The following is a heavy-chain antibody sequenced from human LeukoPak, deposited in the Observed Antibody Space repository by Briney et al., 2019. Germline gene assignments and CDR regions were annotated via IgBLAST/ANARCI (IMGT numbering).Heavy chain of an antibody. Sequence: GGSLRLSCAASGFTFSSYAMSWVRQAPGKGLEWVSAISGSGGSTYYADSVKGRFTNSRDNSKNTLYLQMNSLRAEDTAVYYCANLDYYDSSGIDYWGQGTLVTVSS. CDR1: GFTFSSYA. D-gene: IGHD3-22*01. V-gene: IGHV3-23*01. CDR3: ANLDYYDSSGIDY. CDR2: ISGSGGST. J-gene: IGHJ4*02.